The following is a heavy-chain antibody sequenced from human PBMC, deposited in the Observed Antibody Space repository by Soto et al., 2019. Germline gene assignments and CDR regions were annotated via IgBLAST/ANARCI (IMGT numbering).Heavy chain of an antibody. D-gene: IGHD3-3*01. Sequence: GGSLRLSCVVSGFTFGSYAMSWVRQAPEKGLEWVSILSGNGFTIYYADSVKGRFTISRDNSESTLYLQMNSLRAEDTAIYYCAKADFDFWSNFDYWGPGTLVTVSS. CDR2: LSGNGFTI. J-gene: IGHJ4*02. CDR3: AKADFDFWSNFDY. CDR1: GFTFGSYA. V-gene: IGHV3-23*01.